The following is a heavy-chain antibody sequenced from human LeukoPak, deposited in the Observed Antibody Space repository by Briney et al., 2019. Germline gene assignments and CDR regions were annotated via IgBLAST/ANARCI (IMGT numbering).Heavy chain of an antibody. CDR2: MNPNSGNT. Sequence: ASVKVSCTASGYTFTSYDINWVRQATGQGLEWMGWMNPNSGNTGYAQKFQGRVTMTRNTSISIAYMELSSLRSEDTAVYYCARKSSYSSSWLPFDPWGQGTLVTVSS. J-gene: IGHJ5*02. CDR1: GYTFTSYD. V-gene: IGHV1-8*01. CDR3: ARKSSYSSSWLPFDP. D-gene: IGHD6-13*01.